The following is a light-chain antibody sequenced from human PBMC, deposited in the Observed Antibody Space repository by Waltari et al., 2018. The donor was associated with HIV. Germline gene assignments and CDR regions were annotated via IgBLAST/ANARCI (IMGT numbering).Light chain of an antibody. CDR3: QQYNSYPWT. CDR2: KAS. J-gene: IGKJ1*01. CDR1: PSISRG. Sequence: DIQLTQSPSTLSASVGDRVSITWRATPSISRGLARYQQKPGRAPNILIYKASSLESGSPSGFSGSGSGTECTVTISSRQPDYFATYYCQQYNSYPWTFGQGTKGEIK. V-gene: IGKV1-5*03.